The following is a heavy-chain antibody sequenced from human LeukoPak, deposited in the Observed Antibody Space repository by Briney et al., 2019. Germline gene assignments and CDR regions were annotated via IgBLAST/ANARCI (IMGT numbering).Heavy chain of an antibody. D-gene: IGHD2-2*01. Sequence: PGGSLRLSCAASGFTFSSYDMHWVRQAPGKGLEWVALIQYDGSDKHYADSVKGRFTISRDNSKNTLYLQMDSLRPEDTAVYYCAKDPRMLRSCSSTSCAEAYHFDYWGQGSLVTVSS. V-gene: IGHV3-30*02. CDR2: IQYDGSDK. J-gene: IGHJ4*02. CDR3: AKDPRMLRSCSSTSCAEAYHFDY. CDR1: GFTFSSYD.